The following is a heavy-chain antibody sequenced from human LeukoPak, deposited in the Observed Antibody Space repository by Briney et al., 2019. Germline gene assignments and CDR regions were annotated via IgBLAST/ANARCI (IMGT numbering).Heavy chain of an antibody. CDR2: IYYSGST. V-gene: IGHV4-59*01. D-gene: IGHD3-22*01. Sequence: SETLSLTCTVSGGPISSYYWSWIRQPPGKGLEWIGYIYYSGSTNYNPSLKSRVTISVDTSKNQFSLKLSSVTAADTAVYYCARVGRVTMIVVVKPNWYFDLWGRGTLVTVSS. J-gene: IGHJ2*01. CDR1: GGPISSYY. CDR3: ARVGRVTMIVVVKPNWYFDL.